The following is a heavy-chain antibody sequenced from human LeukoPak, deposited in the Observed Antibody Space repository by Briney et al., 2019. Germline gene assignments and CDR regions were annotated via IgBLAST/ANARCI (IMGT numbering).Heavy chain of an antibody. D-gene: IGHD1-1*01. J-gene: IGHJ4*02. CDR3: ARETTMRDC. V-gene: IGHV3-11*01. Sequence: GGSLRLSCAASGFTFSDYYMSWIRQAPGKGLEWVSYLSPSGTTTYYADSLKGRFTISRDNGKNSLYLQINNVRAEGTAVYYCARETTMRDCWGQGTLVTVSS. CDR2: LSPSGTTT. CDR1: GFTFSDYY.